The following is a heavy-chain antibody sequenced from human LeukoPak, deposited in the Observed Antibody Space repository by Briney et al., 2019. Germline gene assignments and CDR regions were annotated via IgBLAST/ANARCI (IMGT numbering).Heavy chain of an antibody. J-gene: IGHJ5*02. D-gene: IGHD6-19*01. Sequence: ASVKVSCKASGYTFSDYDINWVRQAPGQGLEWMGGINPNIGAAKYAQKFQGRVTMTTDTSISTAYMEMSRLTSDATAVYYCARDAHNGWGFSDWFDPWGQGALVTVSS. CDR2: INPNIGAA. CDR3: ARDAHNGWGFSDWFDP. V-gene: IGHV1-2*02. CDR1: GYTFSDYD.